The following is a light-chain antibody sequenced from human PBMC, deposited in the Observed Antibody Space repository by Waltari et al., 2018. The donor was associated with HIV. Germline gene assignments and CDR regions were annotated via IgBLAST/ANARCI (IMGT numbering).Light chain of an antibody. V-gene: IGKV3-20*01. CDR2: GAS. CDR3: QQYGSSPGT. CDR1: ETVNRNY. J-gene: IGKJ2*01. Sequence: EIVLTQSPGTLSLSPGERATLSCWASETVNRNYLAWYQQKPGQASRLLIYGASSRATGIPDRFSGSGSGTGFTLTISRLESEDFAVYYCQQYGSSPGTFGQGTKLEIK.